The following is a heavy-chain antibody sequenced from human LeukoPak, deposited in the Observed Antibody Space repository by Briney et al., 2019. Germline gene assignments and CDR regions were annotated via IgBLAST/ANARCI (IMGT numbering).Heavy chain of an antibody. CDR3: ARAVDYGDFYPSPFDY. CDR2: IYSGGST. Sequence: PGGSLRLSCAASGFTVSSNYMSWVRQAPGKGLGWVSVIYSGGSTYYADSVKGRLTISRDNSKNTLYLQMNSLRAEDTAVYYCARAVDYGDFYPSPFDYWGQGTLVTVSS. J-gene: IGHJ4*02. V-gene: IGHV3-66*01. CDR1: GFTVSSNY. D-gene: IGHD4-17*01.